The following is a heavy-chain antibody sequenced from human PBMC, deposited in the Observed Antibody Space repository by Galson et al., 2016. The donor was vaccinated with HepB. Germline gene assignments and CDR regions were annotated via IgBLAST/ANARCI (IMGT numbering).Heavy chain of an antibody. CDR1: GFTFSAYW. J-gene: IGHJ5*02. CDR2: IKEDGSEQ. Sequence: SLRLSCAASGFTFSAYWMSWVRQAPGKGLEWVANIKEDGSEQNYVDSVKGRFTISRDNVQNSLYLQMNSLRAEDTAVYYCARDRGRFRFDPWGRGTLVTVSS. CDR3: ARDRGRFRFDP. D-gene: IGHD3-16*01. V-gene: IGHV3-7*01.